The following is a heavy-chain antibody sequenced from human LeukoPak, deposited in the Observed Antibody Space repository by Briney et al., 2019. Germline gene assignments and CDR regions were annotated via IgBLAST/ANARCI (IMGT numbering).Heavy chain of an antibody. CDR1: GGSISNNNYY. V-gene: IGHV4-39*01. D-gene: IGHD1-1*01. Sequence: SETLSLTCTVSGGSISNNNYYWAWIRQPPGKGLECISSIYYSGSPYYNPSLKSRVTISVDTSKNQFPLRLSSVTAADTAVYYCATWRTAKTGFDYWGQGTLVTVSS. CDR2: IYYSGSP. CDR3: ATWRTAKTGFDY. J-gene: IGHJ4*02.